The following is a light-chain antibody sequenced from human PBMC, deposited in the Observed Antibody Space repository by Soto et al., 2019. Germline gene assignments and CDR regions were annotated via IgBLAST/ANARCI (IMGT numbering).Light chain of an antibody. V-gene: IGLV2-14*01. J-gene: IGLJ3*02. Sequence: QSVLTQPASVSGSPGQSITISCTGTSGDVFAYNYVSWYQQYPGKAPKLMIYEVNNRPSGVSYRFSGSKSGNTASLTISGLQAEDEADYYCSSYTDRSTNNWEFGRGTKLTVL. CDR1: SGDVFAYNY. CDR3: SSYTDRSTNNWE. CDR2: EVN.